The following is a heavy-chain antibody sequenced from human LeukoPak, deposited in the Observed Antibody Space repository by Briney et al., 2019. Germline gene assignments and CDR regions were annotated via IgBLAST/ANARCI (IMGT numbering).Heavy chain of an antibody. CDR2: IDTAGDT. V-gene: IGHV3-13*01. Sequence: GGSLRLSCVASGFTFSSRDMHWVRQVPGKGLEWVSAIDTAGDTYYPGSVKGRFTISRENAKNSLYLQMNSLRAGDTAVYYCARVAKTGRSYSFDYWGQGTLVTVSS. CDR1: GFTFSSRD. D-gene: IGHD3-9*01. CDR3: ARVAKTGRSYSFDY. J-gene: IGHJ4*02.